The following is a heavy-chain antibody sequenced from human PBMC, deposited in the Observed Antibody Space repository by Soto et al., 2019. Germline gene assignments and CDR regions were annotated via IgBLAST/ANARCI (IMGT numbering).Heavy chain of an antibody. D-gene: IGHD5-18*01. V-gene: IGHV4-59*02. CDR1: GGSVSSYY. CDR2: IYYSGST. Sequence: SETLSLTCTVSGGSVSSYYWSWVRQPPGKGLEWIGYIYYSGSTNYNPSLKSRVTISVDTSKNQFSLRLSSVTAADTAVYYCAKDSGYNYGYFRWFDPWGQGTLVTISS. J-gene: IGHJ5*02. CDR3: AKDSGYNYGYFRWFDP.